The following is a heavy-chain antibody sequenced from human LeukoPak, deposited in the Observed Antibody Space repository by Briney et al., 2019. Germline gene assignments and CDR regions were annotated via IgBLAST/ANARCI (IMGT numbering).Heavy chain of an antibody. CDR1: GYTFTSYH. V-gene: IGHV1-18*01. J-gene: IGHJ4*02. CDR2: ISGYNGNT. CDR3: ARPRAFSYGQMYYFDY. D-gene: IGHD5-18*01. Sequence: ASVKVSCKASGYTFTSYHITWVRQAPGQGLEWMGWISGYNGNTNYAQKFQGRVTMTRDTSITTAYMELSRLRFDDTAVYYCARPRAFSYGQMYYFDYWGQGALVTVSS.